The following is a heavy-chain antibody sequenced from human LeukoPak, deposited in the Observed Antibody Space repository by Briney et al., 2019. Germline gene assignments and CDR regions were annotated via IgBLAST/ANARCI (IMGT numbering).Heavy chain of an antibody. Sequence: GASLRLSCAASGFTFSNYAVSWVRQAPGKGLEWVSAVSGRDTSTYYTDSVKGRFTISRHNSKNTLYLQMNSLSAEDTAIYYCAKWGDYDVLTGYYDSDYWGQGTLVTVSS. V-gene: IGHV3-23*01. CDR1: GFTFSNYA. CDR2: VSGRDTST. J-gene: IGHJ4*02. CDR3: AKWGDYDVLTGYYDSDY. D-gene: IGHD3-9*01.